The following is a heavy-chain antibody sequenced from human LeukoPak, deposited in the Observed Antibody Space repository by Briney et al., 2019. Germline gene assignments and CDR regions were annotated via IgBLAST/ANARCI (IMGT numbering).Heavy chain of an antibody. V-gene: IGHV3-7*01. Sequence: PGGSLRLSCAASGFTFSSYWMSWVRQAPGKGLEWVANIKQDGSEKYYVDSVKGRFTISRDNAKNSLYLQMNSLRAKDTAVYYCARDDRAGWFDPWGQGTLVAVSP. CDR3: ARDDRAGWFDP. CDR2: IKQDGSEK. J-gene: IGHJ5*02. CDR1: GFTFSSYW. D-gene: IGHD6-19*01.